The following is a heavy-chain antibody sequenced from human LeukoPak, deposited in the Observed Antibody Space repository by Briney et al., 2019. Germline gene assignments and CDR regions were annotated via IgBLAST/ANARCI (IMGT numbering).Heavy chain of an antibody. CDR2: IYTSGST. J-gene: IGHJ4*02. CDR3: ARSVWYFDY. V-gene: IGHV4-61*02. D-gene: IGHD5/OR15-5a*01. CDR1: GGSISSGSYY. Sequence: SQTLSLTCTVSGGSISSGSYYWSWIRQPAGKGLEWIGRIYTSGSTNYNPSLKSRVTISVDTSKNQFSLKLSSVTAADTAVYYCARSVWYFDYWGQGTLVTVSS.